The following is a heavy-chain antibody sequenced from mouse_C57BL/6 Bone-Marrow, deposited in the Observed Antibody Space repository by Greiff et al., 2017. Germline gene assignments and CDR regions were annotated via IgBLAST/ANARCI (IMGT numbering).Heavy chain of an antibody. CDR3: ARDHYGSSYWYFDV. J-gene: IGHJ1*03. V-gene: IGHV1-64*01. Sequence: QVQLQQPGAELVKPGASVKLSCKASGYTFTSYWMHCVKQRPGQGLEWIGMIHPNSGSTNYNEKFKSKATLTVDKSSSTAYMQLSSLTSEDSAVYYCARDHYGSSYWYFDVWGTGTTVTVSS. CDR2: IHPNSGST. D-gene: IGHD1-1*01. CDR1: GYTFTSYW.